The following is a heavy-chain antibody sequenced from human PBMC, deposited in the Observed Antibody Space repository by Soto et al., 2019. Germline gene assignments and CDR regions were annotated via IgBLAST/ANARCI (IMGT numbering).Heavy chain of an antibody. CDR1: GFTFSSYA. J-gene: IGHJ3*02. CDR3: VKFLGYCSSTSCDIDAFDI. D-gene: IGHD2-2*01. Sequence: GALRLSCSASGFTFSSYAMHWVRQAPGKGLEYVSAISSNGGSTYYADSVKGRFTISRDNSKNTLYLQMSSLRAEDTAVYYCVKFLGYCSSTSCDIDAFDIWGQGTMVTVSS. V-gene: IGHV3-64D*08. CDR2: ISSNGGST.